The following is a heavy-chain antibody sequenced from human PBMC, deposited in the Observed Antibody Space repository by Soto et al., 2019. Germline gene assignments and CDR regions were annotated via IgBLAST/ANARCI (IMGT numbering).Heavy chain of an antibody. V-gene: IGHV1-8*01. D-gene: IGHD3-22*01. CDR1: GYTFTSYD. J-gene: IGHJ4*02. Sequence: QVQLVQSGAEVKKPGASVKVPCKASGYTFTSYDINWVRQATGQGLEWMGWMNPNSGNTGYAQKFQGRVTMTRNTSISTAYMELSSLRSEDTAVYYCARQQMIVGGVDYWGQGTLVTVSS. CDR2: MNPNSGNT. CDR3: ARQQMIVGGVDY.